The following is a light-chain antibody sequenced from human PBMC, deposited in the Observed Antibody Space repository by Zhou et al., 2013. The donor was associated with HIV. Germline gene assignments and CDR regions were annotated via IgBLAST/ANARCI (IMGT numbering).Light chain of an antibody. Sequence: DVVMTQSPLSLPVTLGQPASISCRSSQSLVASDGNTYLSWLQQGPGQSPRRLIYGVSNRDSGVPDRFSGSGSGTDFTLEISRVEAEDVGVYYCLQGAHWPPTFGQGTRLDIK. CDR3: LQGAHWPPT. CDR1: QSLVASDGNTY. V-gene: IGKV2-30*01. J-gene: IGKJ5*01. CDR2: GVS.